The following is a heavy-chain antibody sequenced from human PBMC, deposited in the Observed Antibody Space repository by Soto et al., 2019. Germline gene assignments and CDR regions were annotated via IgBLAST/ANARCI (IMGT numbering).Heavy chain of an antibody. CDR3: AKGSFGFDY. V-gene: IGHV3-23*01. CDR1: GFTFTSYA. D-gene: IGHD3-10*01. J-gene: IGHJ4*02. CDR2: ISKSGDST. Sequence: GGSLRLSCAASGFTFTSYAMTWVRQVPGEGLQWVSSISKSGDSTYYADSVKGRFTTSRDNSKNTLYLQMNSLRAEDTAIHYCAKGSFGFDYWGQGTLVTVSS.